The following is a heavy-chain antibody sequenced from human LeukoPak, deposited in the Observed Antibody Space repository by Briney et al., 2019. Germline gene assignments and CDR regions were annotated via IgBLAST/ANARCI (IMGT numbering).Heavy chain of an antibody. CDR1: GGSFSGHS. CDR2: VIHGGST. CDR3: ARHPNYYYYYMDV. J-gene: IGHJ6*03. Sequence: PSETLSLTCAVYGGSFSGHSWSWIRQPPGKGQEWIGEVIHGGSTNYNPSLKSRVTISVDTSKNQFSLKLSSVTAADTAVYYCARHPNYYYYYMDVWGKGTTVTISS. V-gene: IGHV4-34*12.